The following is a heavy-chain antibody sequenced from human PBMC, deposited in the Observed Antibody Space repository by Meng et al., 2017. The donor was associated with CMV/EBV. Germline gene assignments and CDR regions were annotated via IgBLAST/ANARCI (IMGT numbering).Heavy chain of an antibody. CDR2: IHYSGST. V-gene: IGHV4-61*01. D-gene: IGHD6-13*01. CDR3: AREDLAAAGLYGMDV. J-gene: IGHJ6*02. Sequence: SETLSLTCTVSGGSVSSGSYYWSWIRQPPGKGLEWIGYIHYSGSTNYNPSLKSRVTISVDTSKNQFSLKLSSVTAADTAVYYCAREDLAAAGLYGMDVWGQGTTVTVSS. CDR1: GGSVSSGSYY.